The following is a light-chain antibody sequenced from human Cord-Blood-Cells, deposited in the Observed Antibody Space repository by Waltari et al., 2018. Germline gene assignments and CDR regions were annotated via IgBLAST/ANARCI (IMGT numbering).Light chain of an antibody. V-gene: IGKV2-30*01. Sequence: DVVMTQSPLSLPVTLGQPASISCRSSQSLVYIAGNTSLNWFQQSPGQSPRRLIYKVSNRDSGVPDRFSGSGSGTDFTLKISRVEAEDVGVYYCMQGTHWPPSFGQGTKVEIK. CDR2: KVS. J-gene: IGKJ1*01. CDR3: MQGTHWPPS. CDR1: QSLVYIAGNTS.